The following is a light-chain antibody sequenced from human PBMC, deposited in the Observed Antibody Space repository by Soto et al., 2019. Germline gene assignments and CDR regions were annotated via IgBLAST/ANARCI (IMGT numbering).Light chain of an antibody. V-gene: IGKV3-20*01. Sequence: EIVLTQSPGTLSLSAGERATLSCRASQSFSSSYLAWYQQKPGQAPRLLIFGASSRATGIPDRFSGSGSGTDFILTITRLEPEDFEVYYCQQYGSSPWTFGQGTKVDIX. CDR3: QQYGSSPWT. J-gene: IGKJ1*01. CDR1: QSFSSSY. CDR2: GAS.